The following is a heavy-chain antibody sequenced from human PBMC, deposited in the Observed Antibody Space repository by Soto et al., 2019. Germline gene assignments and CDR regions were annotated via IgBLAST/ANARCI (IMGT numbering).Heavy chain of an antibody. CDR1: GYTFTSYG. Sequence: RASVKVSCKASGYTFTSYGISWVRQAPGQGLEWMGWISAYNGNTNYAQKLQGRVTMTTDTSTSTAYMELRSLRSDDTAVYYCARDFWEWLLYRPNSYYYYYYGMDVWGQGTTVTVSS. J-gene: IGHJ6*02. CDR3: ARDFWEWLLYRPNSYYYYYYGMDV. CDR2: ISAYNGNT. D-gene: IGHD3-3*01. V-gene: IGHV1-18*04.